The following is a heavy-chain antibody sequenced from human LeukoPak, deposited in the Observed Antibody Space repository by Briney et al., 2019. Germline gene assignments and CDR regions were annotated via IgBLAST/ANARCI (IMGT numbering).Heavy chain of an antibody. CDR2: IGTSGTTI. V-gene: IGHV3-48*03. J-gene: IGHJ3*02. Sequence: PGGSLRLSCAASGFTFSNYEMNWVRQAPGKGLEWVSLIGTSGTTIYYADSVKGRFSISRDNAKNSLYLQMNSLRAEDTAVYYCARSFDIWCQGTMVTVSS. CDR3: ARSFDI. CDR1: GFTFSNYE.